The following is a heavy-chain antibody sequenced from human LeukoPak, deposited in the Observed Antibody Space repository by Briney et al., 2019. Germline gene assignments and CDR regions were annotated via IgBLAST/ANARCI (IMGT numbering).Heavy chain of an antibody. Sequence: ASVKVSCQASGYTFTGYFIHWVRQAPGQGLEWMGRINPNSGDTYYAQNFQGRVTMTSDTSISTAYMELSRLRSDDTAVYYCATDSCSGWIPDAYWGQGTLVTVSS. CDR1: GYTFTGYF. J-gene: IGHJ4*02. D-gene: IGHD6-19*01. CDR2: INPNSGDT. V-gene: IGHV1-2*06. CDR3: ATDSCSGWIPDAY.